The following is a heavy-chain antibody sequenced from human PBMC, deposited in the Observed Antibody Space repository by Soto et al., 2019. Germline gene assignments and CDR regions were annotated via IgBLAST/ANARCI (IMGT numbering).Heavy chain of an antibody. Sequence: SETLSLTYAVSGGSISSGGYSWSWIRQPPGKGLEWIGYIYHSGNTYYNPSLKSRVTISVDRSKNQFSLKLSSVTAEDSAVYYCARDRDGAGVVFDYWGQGTLVTV. J-gene: IGHJ4*02. CDR1: GGSISSGGYS. D-gene: IGHD3-10*01. CDR3: ARDRDGAGVVFDY. CDR2: IYHSGNT. V-gene: IGHV4-30-2*01.